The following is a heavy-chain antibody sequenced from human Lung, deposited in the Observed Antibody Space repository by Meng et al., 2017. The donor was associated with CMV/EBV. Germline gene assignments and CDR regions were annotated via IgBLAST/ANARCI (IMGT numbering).Heavy chain of an antibody. CDR1: GFNFNNYG. V-gene: IGHV3-30*02. D-gene: IGHD6-25*01. J-gene: IGHJ4*02. CDR2: IRYDGSSK. Sequence: GESLKISCATSGFNFNNYGMHWVRQAPGKGLEWVAFIRYDGSSKSYIDSVKGRFTISRDNSKNTLFLQVNSLRPEDTAVYYCTRRADYVDDWGPGALVTVSS. CDR3: TRRADYVDD.